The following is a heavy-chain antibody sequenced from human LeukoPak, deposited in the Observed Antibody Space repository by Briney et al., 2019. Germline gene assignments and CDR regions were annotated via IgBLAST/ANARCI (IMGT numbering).Heavy chain of an antibody. V-gene: IGHV4-61*01. J-gene: IGHJ6*02. CDR3: ARVVYCRGSSCYSYFYGMDV. CDR1: GGSVRSGSYY. Sequence: SETLSLTCSVSGGSVRSGSYYWSWIRQPPGKGLEWIGCIYYNGNTNYNPSLKSRVTISIDRSKNQFSLKLSSVTAADTAVYYCARVVYCRGSSCYSYFYGMDVWGQGTTVTVSS. CDR2: IYYNGNT. D-gene: IGHD2-15*01.